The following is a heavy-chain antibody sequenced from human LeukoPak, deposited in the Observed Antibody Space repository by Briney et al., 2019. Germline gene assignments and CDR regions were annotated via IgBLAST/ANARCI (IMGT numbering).Heavy chain of an antibody. V-gene: IGHV1-69*05. J-gene: IGHJ3*02. D-gene: IGHD6-13*01. CDR3: ARDGRGAAAADDPLDI. CDR2: IIPIFGTA. CDR1: GGTFSSYA. Sequence: SVKVSCKASGGTFSSYALSWVRQAPGQGLEWMGGIIPIFGTANYAQKFQGRVTMTRDTSLSTAYMELSSLTSDDTAVYYCARDGRGAAAADDPLDIWGQGTTVTVSS.